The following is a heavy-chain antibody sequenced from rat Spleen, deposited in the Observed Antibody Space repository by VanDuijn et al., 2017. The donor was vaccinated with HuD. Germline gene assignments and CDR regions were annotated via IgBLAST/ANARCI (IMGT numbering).Heavy chain of an antibody. CDR2: ITNASGRT. Sequence: EVQLVESGGGLVQPGGSLKLSCVASGFTFNNYWMTWIRQAPGKGLEWVASITNASGRTYYPDSVKGRFTISRDTAQNTLYLQMNSLRSEETATYYCARGGLFRYWGQGVMVTVSS. D-gene: IGHD1-6*01. CDR3: ARGGLFRY. CDR1: GFTFNNYW. J-gene: IGHJ2*01. V-gene: IGHV5-31*01.